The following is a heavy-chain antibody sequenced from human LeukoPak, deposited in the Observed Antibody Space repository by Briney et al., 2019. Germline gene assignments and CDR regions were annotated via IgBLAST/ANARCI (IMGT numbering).Heavy chain of an antibody. CDR2: IRDSGSST. CDR3: VRSWGEDY. D-gene: IGHD3-16*01. Sequence: GGSLRLSCAASGFTFSSYAMSWVRQAPGKGLEWVSAIRDSGSSTHYADSVKGRFTISRDNAKNTLFLQMNSLRAEDTAIYYCVRSWGEDYWGQGTLVTVSS. CDR1: GFTFSSYA. J-gene: IGHJ4*02. V-gene: IGHV3-23*01.